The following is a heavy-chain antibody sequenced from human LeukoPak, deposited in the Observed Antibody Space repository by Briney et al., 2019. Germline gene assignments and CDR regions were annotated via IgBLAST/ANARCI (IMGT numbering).Heavy chain of an antibody. D-gene: IGHD3-3*02. Sequence: GGSLRLSCAASRITFSSHWMTWVRQAPGKGLEWVVNIKQDGSVKDYVDSVKGRFTISRDNAKNSLYLQMNSLRVEDTAVYYCARDSADISSFAFDIWGQGTLVTVSS. CDR3: ARDSADISSFAFDI. CDR1: RITFSSHW. CDR2: IKQDGSVK. V-gene: IGHV3-7*01. J-gene: IGHJ3*02.